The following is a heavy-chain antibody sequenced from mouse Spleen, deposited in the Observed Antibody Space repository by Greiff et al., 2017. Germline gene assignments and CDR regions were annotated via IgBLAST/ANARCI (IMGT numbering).Heavy chain of an antibody. CDR3: AKKRSSYWYFDV. Sequence: VKLMESGPGLVQPSQCLSITCTVSGFSFTSYGVHWVRQSPGKGLEWLGVIWSGGSTAYNAAFMSRLSITKDNSKSQVFFKMNSLQADDTAIYYCAKKRSSYWYFDVWGAGTTVTVSS. CDR2: IWSGGST. J-gene: IGHJ1*01. D-gene: IGHD1-1*01. CDR1: GFSFTSYG. V-gene: IGHV2-5*01.